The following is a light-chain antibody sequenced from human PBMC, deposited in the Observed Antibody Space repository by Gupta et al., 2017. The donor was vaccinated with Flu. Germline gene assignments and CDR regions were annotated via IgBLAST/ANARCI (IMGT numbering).Light chain of an antibody. V-gene: IGLV8-61*01. J-gene: IGLJ3*02. Sequence: QTVVTQEPSCSVSPGGTVTLTCGLRSGSVSTSYYPSWYQQNPGQAPRTLIYSTNTRSSGVPDRFSGSILGNKAALTITGAQADDESDYYCVLYMGSGIWVFGGGTKLTVL. CDR2: STN. CDR1: SGSVSTSYY. CDR3: VLYMGSGIWV.